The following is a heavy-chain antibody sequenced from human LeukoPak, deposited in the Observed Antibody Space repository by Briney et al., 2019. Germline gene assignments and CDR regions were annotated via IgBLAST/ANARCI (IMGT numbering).Heavy chain of an antibody. CDR2: MYHTGSS. CDR3: VRDQGGSSYRQAFDL. D-gene: IGHD1-26*01. Sequence: SETLSLTCTVSGGSVSSADYYWTWIRQPPGRGLEWIGYMYHTGSSNYNHFLKSRLPITLDTPKNQFSLKLNSVTAPDTAVYYCVRDQGGSSYRQAFDLWGQGTMVTVSS. CDR1: GGSVSSADYY. J-gene: IGHJ3*01. V-gene: IGHV4-61*08.